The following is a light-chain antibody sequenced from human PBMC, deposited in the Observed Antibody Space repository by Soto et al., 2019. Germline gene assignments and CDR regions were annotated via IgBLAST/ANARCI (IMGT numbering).Light chain of an antibody. CDR3: QQYNNWPT. J-gene: IGKJ1*01. Sequence: ESGLRQAPGTMCLSPGDRATLSCGASESVSYSYVAWYQQKGGLAPRLLIHDASTRATGVPARFSGSGSGTEFTLTISSLRSEDFAVYYCQQYNNWPTFGQGTKVDNK. V-gene: IGKV3-15*01. CDR1: ESVSYSY. CDR2: DAS.